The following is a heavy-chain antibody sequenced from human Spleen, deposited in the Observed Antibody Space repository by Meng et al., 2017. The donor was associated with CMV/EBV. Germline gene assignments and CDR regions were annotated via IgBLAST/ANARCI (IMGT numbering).Heavy chain of an antibody. CDR1: GFTFSSYS. D-gene: IGHD7-27*01. CDR2: ISSSSSYI. CDR3: ARTRPVQSLNWGSPMLPPIDAFDI. Sequence: GESLKISCAASGFTFSSYSMNWVRQAPGKGLEWVSSISSSSSYIYYADSVKGRFTISRDNAKNPLYLQMNSLRAEDTAVYYCARTRPVQSLNWGSPMLPPIDAFDIWGQGTMVTVSS. V-gene: IGHV3-21*01. J-gene: IGHJ3*02.